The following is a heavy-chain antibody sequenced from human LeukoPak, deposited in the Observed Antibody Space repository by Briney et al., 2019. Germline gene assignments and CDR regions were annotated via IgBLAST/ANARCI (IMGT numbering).Heavy chain of an antibody. Sequence: QPGRSLRLSCAASGITFSTYGMHWVRQAPGKGLEWVAVIWYDGSNKYYADSVKGRFTISRDNSKNTLYLQMNSLRAEDTAVYYCARDGLAAGTAAFDIWGQGTMVTVSS. CDR3: ARDGLAAGTAAFDI. V-gene: IGHV3-33*01. CDR2: IWYDGSNK. D-gene: IGHD6-13*01. J-gene: IGHJ3*02. CDR1: GITFSTYG.